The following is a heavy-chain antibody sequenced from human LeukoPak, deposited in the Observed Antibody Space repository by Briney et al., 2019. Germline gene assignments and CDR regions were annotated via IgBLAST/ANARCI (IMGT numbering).Heavy chain of an antibody. J-gene: IGHJ4*02. Sequence: GGSLRLSCAASGFTFSNSWMSWVRQAPGKGLEWVGRIKSKTDGGTTDYAAPVKGRFTISRDDSKNTLYLQMNSLKTEDAAVYYCTTDPRGDYYIQGFDYWGQGTLVTVSS. CDR3: TTDPRGDYYIQGFDY. D-gene: IGHD2-21*02. CDR1: GFTFSNSW. CDR2: IKSKTDGGTT. V-gene: IGHV3-15*01.